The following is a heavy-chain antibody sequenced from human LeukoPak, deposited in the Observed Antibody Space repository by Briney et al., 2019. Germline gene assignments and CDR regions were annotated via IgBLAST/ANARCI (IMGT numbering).Heavy chain of an antibody. CDR2: IYFSGTT. CDR1: GGSIRSGAYY. Sequence: PSQTLSLTCTVSGGSIRSGAYYWSWIRQPAGKGLEWIGRIYFSGTTNYNPSLKSRVNISVDTSKNQFSLKLSSVTAADTAVYYCARVRTSSWYVVDYWGQGTLVTVSS. J-gene: IGHJ4*02. V-gene: IGHV4-61*02. CDR3: ARVRTSSWYVVDY. D-gene: IGHD6-13*01.